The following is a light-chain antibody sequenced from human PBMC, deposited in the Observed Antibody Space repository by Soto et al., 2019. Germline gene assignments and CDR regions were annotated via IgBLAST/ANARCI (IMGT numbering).Light chain of an antibody. CDR3: QQYSTSLLT. CDR2: AAS. J-gene: IGKJ2*01. V-gene: IGKV3-20*01. Sequence: EIVLTQSPGTLSLSPGERATLSCRASETVSSNYLAWYQKKPGQAPRLLIFAASTRATGIPDRFSGSGSGTDFTLIISRLEPEDFAVYYCQQYSTSLLTFGQGTSREIK. CDR1: ETVSSNY.